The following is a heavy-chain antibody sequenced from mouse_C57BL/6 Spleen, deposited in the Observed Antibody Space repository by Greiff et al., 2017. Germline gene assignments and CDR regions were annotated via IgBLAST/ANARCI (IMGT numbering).Heavy chain of an antibody. CDR1: GFTFSDYG. J-gene: IGHJ4*01. Sequence: EVKVVESGGGLVQPGGSLKLSCAASGFTFSDYGMAWVRQAPRKGPEWVAFSSNLAYSIYYADTVTGRFTISRENAKNTLYLEMSSLRSEDTAMYYCARHEWSYAMDYWGQGTSVTVSS. CDR2: SSNLAYSI. D-gene: IGHD1-3*01. V-gene: IGHV5-15*01. CDR3: ARHEWSYAMDY.